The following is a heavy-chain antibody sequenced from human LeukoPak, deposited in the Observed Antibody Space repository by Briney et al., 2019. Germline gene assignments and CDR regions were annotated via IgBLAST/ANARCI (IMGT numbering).Heavy chain of an antibody. CDR1: GGTFSSYA. CDR2: IIPILGIA. D-gene: IGHD6-13*01. Sequence: SVKVSCKASGGTFSSYAISWVRQAPGQGLEWMGRIIPILGIANYAQKFQGRVTITADKSTSAAYMELSSLRSEDTAVYYCARDLGIAAAGRFDYWGQGTLVTVSS. V-gene: IGHV1-69*04. CDR3: ARDLGIAAAGRFDY. J-gene: IGHJ4*02.